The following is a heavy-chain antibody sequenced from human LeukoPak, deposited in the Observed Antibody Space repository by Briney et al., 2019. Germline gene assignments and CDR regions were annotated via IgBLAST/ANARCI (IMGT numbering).Heavy chain of an antibody. D-gene: IGHD3-22*01. Sequence: PGGSLRLSCAASGFTFSDYYMTWIRQAPGKGLEWVSYLSSSGSTIYYADSVKGRFTISRDNAKNSLYLQMNSLRAEDTAVYYCARVSTRGTMIPNAFDIWGQGTMVTVSS. CDR1: GFTFSDYY. V-gene: IGHV3-11*01. CDR3: ARVSTRGTMIPNAFDI. CDR2: LSSSGSTI. J-gene: IGHJ3*02.